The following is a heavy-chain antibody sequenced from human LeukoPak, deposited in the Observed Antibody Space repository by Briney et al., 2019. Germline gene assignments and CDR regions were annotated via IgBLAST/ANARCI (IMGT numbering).Heavy chain of an antibody. J-gene: IGHJ5*02. CDR2: IIPIFGTA. D-gene: IGHD6-6*01. CDR3: ARRGSSSSSHNWFDP. V-gene: IGHV1-69*01. CDR1: GGTFSSYA. Sequence: ASVKVSCKASGGTFSSYAISWVRQAPGQGLEWMGGIIPIFGTANYAQKFQGRVTITADESTSTAYMELSSLRSEDTAVYYCARRGSSSSSHNWFDPWGQGTLVTVSS.